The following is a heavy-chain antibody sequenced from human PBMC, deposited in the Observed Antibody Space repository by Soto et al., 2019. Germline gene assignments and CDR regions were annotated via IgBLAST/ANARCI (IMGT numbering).Heavy chain of an antibody. J-gene: IGHJ4*02. Sequence: QVQLVESGGGVVQPGGSLRLSCAASGFTFSNYGMHWVRQAPGKGLEWVAVIWYDGSNKYYADSVKGLFIISRDSSKNTLYLQMNSLRAEDTAVYYCARGEGGLDYWGQGTLVTVTS. CDR3: ARGEGGLDY. D-gene: IGHD3-16*01. CDR2: IWYDGSNK. CDR1: GFTFSNYG. V-gene: IGHV3-33*01.